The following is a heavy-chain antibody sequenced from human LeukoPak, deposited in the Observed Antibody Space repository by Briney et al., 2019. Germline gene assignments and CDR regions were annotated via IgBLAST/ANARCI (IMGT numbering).Heavy chain of an antibody. CDR1: GFTFSSYW. J-gene: IGHJ5*02. V-gene: IGHV3-74*01. CDR2: INTDGSYT. Sequence: VRSLRLSCAASGFTFSSYWMHWVRQAPGKGLVWVSRINTDGSYTTYADSVKGRFTISRDNAKNTLYLQMNSLRAEDTAVYYCARSSSGWYGWFDPWGQGSLVSVSS. CDR3: ARSSSGWYGWFDP. D-gene: IGHD6-19*01.